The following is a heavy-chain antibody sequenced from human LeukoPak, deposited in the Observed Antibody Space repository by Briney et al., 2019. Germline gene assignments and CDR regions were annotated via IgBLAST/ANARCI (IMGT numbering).Heavy chain of an antibody. J-gene: IGHJ4*02. CDR3: AKDVAGYSGSYYGY. V-gene: IGHV3-23*01. D-gene: IGHD1-26*01. Sequence: PPGGSLRLSCAASGFTFSSYAMSWVRQAPGKGLEWVSAISGSGGSTYYADSVKGRFTISRDNSKNTLYLQMNSLRAEDTAVYYCAKDVAGYSGSYYGYWGQGTLVTVSS. CDR1: GFTFSSYA. CDR2: ISGSGGST.